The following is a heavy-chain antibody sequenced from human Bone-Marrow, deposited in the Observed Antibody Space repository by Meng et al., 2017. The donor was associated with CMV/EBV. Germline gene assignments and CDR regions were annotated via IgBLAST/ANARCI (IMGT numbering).Heavy chain of an antibody. CDR3: ANVVVAAKLRWWFDP. V-gene: IGHV3-23*01. CDR2: ISGSGGRT. D-gene: IGHD2-15*01. CDR1: GFTFNTYA. J-gene: IGHJ5*02. Sequence: GESLKISCAASGFTFNTYAMTWVRQAPGKGLEWVSSISGSGGRTHYADSVKGRFTISRDNSKSTLYLQMFRLRADDTAVYYCANVVVAAKLRWWFDPWGQGTLVTVSS.